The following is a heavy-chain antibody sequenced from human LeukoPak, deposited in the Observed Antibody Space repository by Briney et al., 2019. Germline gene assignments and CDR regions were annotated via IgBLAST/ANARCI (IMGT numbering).Heavy chain of an antibody. CDR3: ARGDRINPDIVVVVAATKLNY. CDR2: ISGSGGST. CDR1: GFTFSSYG. D-gene: IGHD2-15*01. J-gene: IGHJ4*02. Sequence: GGSLRLSCAASGFTFSSYGMSWVRQAPGKGLEWVSAISGSGGSTYYADSVKGRFTISRDNSKNTLYLQMNRLRAEDTAVYYCARGDRINPDIVVVVAATKLNYWGQGTLVTVSS. V-gene: IGHV3-23*01.